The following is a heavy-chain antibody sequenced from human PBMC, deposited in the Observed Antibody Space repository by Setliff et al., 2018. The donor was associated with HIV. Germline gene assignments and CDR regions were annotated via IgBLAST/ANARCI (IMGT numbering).Heavy chain of an antibody. CDR1: GGSFSGYY. CDR3: ARGGYGSGSYYYYYYMDV. Sequence: SETLSLTCAVYGGSFSGYYWSWIRQPPGKGLEWIGEINHSGSTNYNPSLKSRVTISVGTSKNQFSLKLSSVTAADTAVYYCARGGYGSGSYYYYYYMDVWGKGTTVTVSS. D-gene: IGHD3-10*01. V-gene: IGHV4-34*01. J-gene: IGHJ6*03. CDR2: INHSGST.